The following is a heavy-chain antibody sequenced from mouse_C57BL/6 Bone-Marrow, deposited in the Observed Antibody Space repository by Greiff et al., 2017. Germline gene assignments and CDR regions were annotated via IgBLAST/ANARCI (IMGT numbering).Heavy chain of an antibody. J-gene: IGHJ1*03. CDR2: ISSGSSTI. D-gene: IGHD2-1*01. Sequence: EVMLVESGGGLVKPGGSLKLSCAASGFTFSDYGMHWVRQAPEKGLEWVAYISSGSSTIYYADTVKGRFTISRDNAKNTLFLQMTSLRSEDTAMYYCARSFYYGNSLDVWGTGTTVTVSS. CDR3: ARSFYYGNSLDV. CDR1: GFTFSDYG. V-gene: IGHV5-17*01.